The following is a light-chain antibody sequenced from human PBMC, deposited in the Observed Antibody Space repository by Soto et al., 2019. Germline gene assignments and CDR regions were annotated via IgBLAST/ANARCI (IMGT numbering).Light chain of an antibody. V-gene: IGLV1-44*01. J-gene: IGLJ3*02. CDR1: RSNIGSDT. CDR2: SNN. Sequence: QSALTQTPSASGTPGQRVTISCSGDRSNIGSDTVNWYQQLPGTAPKLLIYSNNLRPSGVPDRFSGSKSGTSASLAISGLQSEDDGHYYCVVWDDSLGGWVFGGGTKLTVL. CDR3: VVWDDSLGGWV.